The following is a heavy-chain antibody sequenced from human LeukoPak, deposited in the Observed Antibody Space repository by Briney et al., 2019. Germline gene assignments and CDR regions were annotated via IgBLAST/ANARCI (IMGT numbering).Heavy chain of an antibody. J-gene: IGHJ4*02. CDR2: ISGSGGST. Sequence: GGSLRLSCAASGFTFSSYAMSWVRQAPGKGLEWVSAISGSGGSTYYADSVRGRFTISRDNSKNTLYLQMNSLRAEDTAVYYCAKGLKYYYDSSPSPGMYWGQGTLVTVSS. D-gene: IGHD3-22*01. V-gene: IGHV3-23*01. CDR3: AKGLKYYYDSSPSPGMY. CDR1: GFTFSSYA.